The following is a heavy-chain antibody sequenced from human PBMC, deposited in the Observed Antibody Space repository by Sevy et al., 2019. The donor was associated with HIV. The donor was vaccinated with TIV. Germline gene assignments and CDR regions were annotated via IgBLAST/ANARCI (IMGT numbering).Heavy chain of an antibody. J-gene: IGHJ4*02. V-gene: IGHV3-48*03. Sequence: GESLKISCAASGFTFSSYEMNWVRQAPGKGLEWVSYIINSGSTIYYADSVKGRLTISRDNAKNSLYLQMNRLRAEDTAIYYCARELGGYYYGSGSYFDYWGQGTLVTVSS. CDR2: IINSGSTI. D-gene: IGHD3-10*01. CDR1: GFTFSSYE. CDR3: ARELGGYYYGSGSYFDY.